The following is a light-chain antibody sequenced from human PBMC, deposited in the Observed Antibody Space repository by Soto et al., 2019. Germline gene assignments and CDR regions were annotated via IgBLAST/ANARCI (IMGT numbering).Light chain of an antibody. Sequence: EIVLTQSPATLSLSPGERATLSCRASQSVSNNLAWYQQKPGQAPRLLIYGASTRATAIPARFSGSGSGTDFTLRISRVEAEDVGIYYCMQTTHWPYTFGQGTKVDI. CDR2: GAS. CDR3: MQTTHWPYT. V-gene: IGKV3-15*01. J-gene: IGKJ2*01. CDR1: QSVSNN.